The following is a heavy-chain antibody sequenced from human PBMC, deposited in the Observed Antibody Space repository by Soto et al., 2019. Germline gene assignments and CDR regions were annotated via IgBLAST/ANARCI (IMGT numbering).Heavy chain of an antibody. V-gene: IGHV3-23*01. CDR2: ISGSGGST. J-gene: IGHJ4*02. D-gene: IGHD6-19*01. CDR3: AKVFGGQWLVPNDY. Sequence: GGSLRLSCAASGFTFSSYAMSWVRQAPGKGLKWVSAISGSGGSTYYADSVKGRFTISRDNSKNTLYLQMNSLRAEDTAVYYCAKVFGGQWLVPNDYWGQGTLVTVSS. CDR1: GFTFSSYA.